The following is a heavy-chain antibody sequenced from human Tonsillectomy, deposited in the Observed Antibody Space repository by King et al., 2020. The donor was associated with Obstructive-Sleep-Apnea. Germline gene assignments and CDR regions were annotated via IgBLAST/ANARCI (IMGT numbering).Heavy chain of an antibody. CDR2: IYYRGST. V-gene: IGHV4-59*01. CDR3: ARGLGDLFTIADWFDP. D-gene: IGHD2-15*01. CDR1: GGSISSYY. J-gene: IGHJ5*02. Sequence: VQLQESGPGLVKPSETLSLTCPVSGGSISSYYWSWIRQPPGKGLEWIGYIYYRGSTNYNPSLKSRVTISVDTSKNPFSLMLSSVTAADTAVYYCARGLGDLFTIADWFDPWGQGTLVTVSS.